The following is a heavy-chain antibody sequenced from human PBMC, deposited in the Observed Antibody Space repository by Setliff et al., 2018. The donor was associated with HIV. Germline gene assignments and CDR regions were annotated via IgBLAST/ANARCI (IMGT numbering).Heavy chain of an antibody. CDR2: VEPQHGET. V-gene: IGHV1-69-2*01. CDR1: GYTFTDYY. D-gene: IGHD4-17*01. CDR3: ARGTTATDYYYYMDV. Sequence: GASVKVSCKASGYTFTDYYMHLVQQAPGKGLEWMGRVEPQHGETIFAGKFQGRVTITADTSTDTAYMELSSLRSEDTAVDFCARGTTATDYYYYMDVWGKGTSVTAP. J-gene: IGHJ6*03.